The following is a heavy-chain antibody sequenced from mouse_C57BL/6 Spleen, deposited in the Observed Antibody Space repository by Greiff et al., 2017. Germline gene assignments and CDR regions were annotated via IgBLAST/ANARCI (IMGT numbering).Heavy chain of an antibody. V-gene: IGHV1-81*01. Sequence: VQLQQSGAELARPGASVKLSCKASGYTFTSYGISWVKQRTGQGLEWIGEIYPRSGNAYYNEKFKGKATLTADKSSSTASMELRSLTSEDSAVYFCARGATVVATTGDYWGQGTTLTVSS. CDR2: IYPRSGNA. J-gene: IGHJ2*01. CDR3: ARGATVVATTGDY. D-gene: IGHD1-1*01. CDR1: GYTFTSYG.